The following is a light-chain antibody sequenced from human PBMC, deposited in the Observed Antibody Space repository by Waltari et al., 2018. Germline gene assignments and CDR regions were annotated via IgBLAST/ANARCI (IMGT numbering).Light chain of an antibody. V-gene: IGKV3-20*01. Sequence: DIVLTQSPGTLSLSPGDRATLTCRASQSVSSTYLAWYQQKPGQAPGLLIYGAASRATGISDRISGRGYETDFTLTISRLEPEDFAVYYCQHYSSSSWTFGPGTKVEIK. CDR3: QHYSSSSWT. J-gene: IGKJ1*01. CDR1: QSVSSTY. CDR2: GAA.